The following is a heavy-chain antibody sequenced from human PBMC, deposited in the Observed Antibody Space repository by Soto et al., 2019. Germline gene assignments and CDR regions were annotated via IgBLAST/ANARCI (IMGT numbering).Heavy chain of an antibody. V-gene: IGHV4-39*07. J-gene: IGHJ6*02. D-gene: IGHD3-10*01. Sequence: PSETLSLTCTVSGDSITSGTYYWGWIRQPPGKGLEWIGSIYYSGSTYYNPSLKSRATISVDTSKNQFSLKLSSVTAADTAVYYCARAPYYYGSGNAMDVWGQGTTVTVSS. CDR2: IYYSGST. CDR1: GDSITSGTYY. CDR3: ARAPYYYGSGNAMDV.